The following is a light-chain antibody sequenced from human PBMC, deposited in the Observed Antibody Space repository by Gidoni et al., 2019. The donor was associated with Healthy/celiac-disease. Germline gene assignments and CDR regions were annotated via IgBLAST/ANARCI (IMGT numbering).Light chain of an antibody. CDR2: YDD. J-gene: IGLJ1*01. V-gene: IGLV1-36*01. Sequence: QSVLTQPPSVSEAPRQRVTISCSGSSSNIGNNAVNWYQQLPGKAPKLLIYYDDLLPSGVSDRFSGSKSGTSASLASSGLQSEDEADYYCAAWDDSLNGPVFGTGTKVTVL. CDR1: SSNIGNNA. CDR3: AAWDDSLNGPV.